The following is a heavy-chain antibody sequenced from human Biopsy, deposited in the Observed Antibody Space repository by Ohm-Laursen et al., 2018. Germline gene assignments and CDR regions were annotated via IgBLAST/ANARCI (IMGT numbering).Heavy chain of an antibody. CDR2: IFYDGSNT. J-gene: IGHJ4*02. V-gene: IGHV3-30*03. CDR3: ARAYPPPGRRLVVAAGDFDC. CDR1: GFTFNNYG. Sequence: SLRLSCTASGFTFNNYGMQWVRQAPGKGLEWVAFIFYDGSNTYYADSVKGRFTISRDNSRDTLYLQMSSLRAEDTAVYYYARAYPPPGRRLVVAAGDFDCWGQGTRVTVSS. D-gene: IGHD2-15*01.